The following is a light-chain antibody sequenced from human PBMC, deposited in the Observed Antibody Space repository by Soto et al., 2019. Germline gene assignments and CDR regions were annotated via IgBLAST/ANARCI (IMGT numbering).Light chain of an antibody. CDR3: SSYAGSNLGV. J-gene: IGLJ1*01. Sequence: QSVLTQPPSASGSPGQSVTISCTGTSSDIGYYKYVSWYQQHPGKAPKLIIYEVIKRPSGVPDRFSGSKSGYTASLTVSGLQAEDEADYYCSSYAGSNLGVFGTGTKGTVL. CDR1: SSDIGYYKY. V-gene: IGLV2-8*01. CDR2: EVI.